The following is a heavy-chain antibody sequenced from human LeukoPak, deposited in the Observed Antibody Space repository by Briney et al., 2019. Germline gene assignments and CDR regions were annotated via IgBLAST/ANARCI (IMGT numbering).Heavy chain of an antibody. CDR3: AKGKLGFSRSGNYFDY. Sequence: GRSLRLSCAASGFTFSSYGMHWVRQAPGKGLEWVAVISYDGSNKYYADSVKGRFTISRDNSKNTLYLQMNSLRAEDTAVYYCAKGKLGFSRSGNYFDYWGQGTLVTVSS. D-gene: IGHD3-10*01. V-gene: IGHV3-30*18. CDR2: ISYDGSNK. J-gene: IGHJ4*02. CDR1: GFTFSSYG.